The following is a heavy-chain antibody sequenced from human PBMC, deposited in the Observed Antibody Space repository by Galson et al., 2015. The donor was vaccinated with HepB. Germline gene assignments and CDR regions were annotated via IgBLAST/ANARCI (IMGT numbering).Heavy chain of an antibody. D-gene: IGHD4/OR15-4a*01. Sequence: SVKVSCKASGYTFTSNGIGWVRQTPRQGLEWLGWISAHGGNTKYAQKFQGRVTMTRDTSTSTAYLELRSLRSDDTAAYYCARDRDYRFDYWGQGTLVTVSS. J-gene: IGHJ4*02. CDR3: ARDRDYRFDY. CDR2: ISAHGGNT. CDR1: GYTFTSNG. V-gene: IGHV1-18*04.